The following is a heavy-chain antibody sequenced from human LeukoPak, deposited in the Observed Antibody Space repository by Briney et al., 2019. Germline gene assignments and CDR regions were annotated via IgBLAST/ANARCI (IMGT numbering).Heavy chain of an antibody. CDR2: IYYSGST. CDR3: ARDARGYSYGYNYYYYYMDV. D-gene: IGHD5-18*01. CDR1: GDSIRSFY. V-gene: IGHV4-59*01. J-gene: IGHJ6*03. Sequence: SETLSLTCTVSGDSIRSFYWSWIRQPPGKGLEWIGYIYYSGSTNYNPSLKSRVTISVDTSKNQFSLKLSSVTAADTAVYYCARDARGYSYGYNYYYYYMDVWGKGTTVTVSS.